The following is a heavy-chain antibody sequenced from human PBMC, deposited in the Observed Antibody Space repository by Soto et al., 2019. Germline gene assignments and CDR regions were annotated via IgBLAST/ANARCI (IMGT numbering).Heavy chain of an antibody. CDR2: IYYSGST. CDR3: ARGGPSSGWKGNWFDP. Sequence: SETLSLTCTVSGGSTSSGDYYWSWIRQPPGKGLEWIGYIYYSGSTYYNPSLKSRVTISVDTSKNQFSLKLSSVTAADTAVYYCARGGPSSGWKGNWFDPWGQGTLVTVSS. V-gene: IGHV4-30-4*01. J-gene: IGHJ5*02. D-gene: IGHD6-19*01. CDR1: GGSTSSGDYY.